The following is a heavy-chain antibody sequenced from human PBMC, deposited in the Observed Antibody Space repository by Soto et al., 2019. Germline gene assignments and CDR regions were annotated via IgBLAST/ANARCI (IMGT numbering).Heavy chain of an antibody. V-gene: IGHV3-74*01. CDR1: GFTFSSYW. CDR3: VRDLSVTTKFDY. D-gene: IGHD4-17*01. J-gene: IGHJ4*02. Sequence: EVQLVESGGGLVQPGGSLRLSCAASGFTFSSYWMHWVRQAPGKGLVWVSRINGDGTTTGYGDFVKGRFSISRDSAKNTLYLQMNSLRAEDTAVYYCVRDLSVTTKFDYWGQGTLVTVSS. CDR2: INGDGTTT.